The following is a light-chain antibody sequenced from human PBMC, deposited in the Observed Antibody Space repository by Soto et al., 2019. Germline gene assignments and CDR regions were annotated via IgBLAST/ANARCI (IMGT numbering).Light chain of an antibody. Sequence: EIVLTQSPGTLSLSPGERATLSCRASQSVRSNYLAWYQQKPGQAPRLLIYGASSRATGIPDRFSGTGSGTDFTLTISRLEPEDFAVYYCQQDGGSPYTFGQGTKQEIK. J-gene: IGKJ2*01. CDR1: QSVRSNY. V-gene: IGKV3-20*01. CDR3: QQDGGSPYT. CDR2: GAS.